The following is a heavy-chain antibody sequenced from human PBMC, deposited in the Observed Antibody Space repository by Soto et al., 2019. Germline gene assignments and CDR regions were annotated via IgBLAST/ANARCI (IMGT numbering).Heavy chain of an antibody. J-gene: IGHJ6*02. CDR3: ARIREPSYGMDA. Sequence: SGPTLVNPTQTLTLTCTFSGFSLSTSGMCVSWIRQPPGKALEWLALVDWDDDKYYSTSLKTRLTISKDTSKNQVVLTMTNMDPVGTATYYCARIREPSYGMDAWGQGTTVTVSS. CDR2: VDWDDDK. V-gene: IGHV2-70*01. CDR1: GFSLSTSGMC. D-gene: IGHD1-26*01.